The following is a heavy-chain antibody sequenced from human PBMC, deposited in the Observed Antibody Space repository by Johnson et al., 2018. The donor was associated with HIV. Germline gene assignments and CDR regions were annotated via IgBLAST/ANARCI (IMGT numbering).Heavy chain of an antibody. CDR1: GFTFSSYG. D-gene: IGHD3-16*01. J-gene: IGHJ3*01. Sequence: VQLVESRGGVVQPGGSLRLSCAASGFTFSSYGMHWVRQAPGKGLEWVSGISGNSATIGYADSLEGRLTISRDNAKNSLYLQMNSLRAEDTALYYCVKDRLLGEYPSYAFDVWGQGTMVTVSS. CDR3: VKDRLLGEYPSYAFDV. V-gene: IGHV3-9*01. CDR2: ISGNSATI.